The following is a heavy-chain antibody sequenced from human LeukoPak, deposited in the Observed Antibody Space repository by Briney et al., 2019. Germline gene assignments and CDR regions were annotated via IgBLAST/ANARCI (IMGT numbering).Heavy chain of an antibody. J-gene: IGHJ6*02. CDR3: SPLSGVRGVMPSGMGV. V-gene: IGHV3-30*03. CDR2: ISYDGSNK. D-gene: IGHD3-10*01. Sequence: GGSLRLSCAASGFTFSRYGMHWVRQAPGKGVEWVAVISYDGSNKYYADSVKGRSTISRDNSKNTLYVQMNSLRAEDTAVYYCSPLSGVRGVMPSGMGVWGQGTTVTVSS. CDR1: GFTFSRYG.